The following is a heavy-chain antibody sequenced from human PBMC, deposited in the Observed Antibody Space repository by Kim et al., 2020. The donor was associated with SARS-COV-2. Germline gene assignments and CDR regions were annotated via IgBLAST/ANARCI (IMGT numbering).Heavy chain of an antibody. D-gene: IGHD3-22*01. CDR3: ARDANYYDSSGYY. V-gene: IGHV3-30*04. J-gene: IGHJ4*02. Sequence: GGSLRLSCAASGFTFSSYAMHWVRQAPGKGLEWVAVISYDGSNKYYADSVKGRFTISRDNSKNTLYLQMNSLRAEDTAVYYCARDANYYDSSGYYWGQGTLVTVSS. CDR2: ISYDGSNK. CDR1: GFTFSSYA.